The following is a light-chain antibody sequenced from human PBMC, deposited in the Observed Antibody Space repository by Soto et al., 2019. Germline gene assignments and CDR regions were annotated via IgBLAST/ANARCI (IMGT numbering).Light chain of an antibody. J-gene: IGKJ4*01. CDR3: QQGNSFPLT. Sequence: DIQMTQSPSSVSASVGDRVTITCRASQGISNSLAWFQQKPGEAPRLLIYSASSLHSGVPSRFSGSGSGTGFTLTINSLQPEDFATYYCQQGNSFPLTFGGGTKVEIK. V-gene: IGKV1-12*01. CDR2: SAS. CDR1: QGISNS.